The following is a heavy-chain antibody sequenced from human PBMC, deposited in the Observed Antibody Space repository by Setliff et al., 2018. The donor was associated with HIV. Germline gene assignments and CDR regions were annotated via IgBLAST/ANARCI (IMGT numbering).Heavy chain of an antibody. D-gene: IGHD2-15*01. J-gene: IGHJ5*02. V-gene: IGHV4-61*09. CDR2: IYTSGST. CDR3: VRAHGGLGGGAWFDP. CDR1: GGSISSGSYY. Sequence: PSETLSLTCTVSGGSISSGSYYWSWIRQPAGKGLEWIGHIYTSGSTNYNPSLKSRVTISVETSKNQISLKVTSVTASDTAVYYCVRAHGGLGGGAWFDPWGQGTLVTVSS.